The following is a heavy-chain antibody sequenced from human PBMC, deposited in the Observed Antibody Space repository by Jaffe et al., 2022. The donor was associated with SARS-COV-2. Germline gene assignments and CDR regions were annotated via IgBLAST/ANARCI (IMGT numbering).Heavy chain of an antibody. CDR1: GFTFSSYS. J-gene: IGHJ4*02. V-gene: IGHV3-48*01. CDR2: ISSSSTTI. D-gene: IGHD3-22*01. CDR3: ARDFGGYYKNNFDY. Sequence: EVQLLESGGSLVQPGGSLRLSCAASGFTFSSYSMNWVRQAPGKGLEWVSYISSSSTTIYYADSVKGRFTISRDNAKNSLYLQMNSLRAEDTAVYYCARDFGGYYKNNFDYWGQGTLVTVSS.